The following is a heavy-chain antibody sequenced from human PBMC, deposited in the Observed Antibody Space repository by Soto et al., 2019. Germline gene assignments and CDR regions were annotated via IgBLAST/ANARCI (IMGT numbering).Heavy chain of an antibody. V-gene: IGHV3-23*01. D-gene: IGHD3-10*01. CDR3: AKGDLEEPLMVRGVISDY. J-gene: IGHJ4*02. CDR1: GFTFSSYA. CDR2: ISGSGGST. Sequence: HPGGSLRLSCAASGFTFSSYAMSWVRQAPGKGLEWVSAISGSGGSTYYADSVKGRFTISRDNSKNTLYLQMNSLRAEDTAVYYCAKGDLEEPLMVRGVISDYWGQGTLVTVSS.